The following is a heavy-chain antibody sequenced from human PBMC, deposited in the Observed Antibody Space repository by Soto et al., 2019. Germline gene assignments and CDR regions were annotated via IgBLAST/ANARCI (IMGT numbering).Heavy chain of an antibody. CDR2: VRNTAYGGTT. D-gene: IGHD6-13*01. V-gene: IGHV3-49*03. J-gene: IGHJ6*02. CDR1: GFTFGDYA. Sequence: GGSLRLSCTTSGFTFGDYAVSWFRLAPGKGLEWVGIVRNTAYGGTTEYAASVRGRFTISRDNSKSIAYLHMDSLKTADTAVYYCVRYTYTSRHTYYGRDFWGHGTTVTGAS. CDR3: VRYTYTSRHTYYGRDF.